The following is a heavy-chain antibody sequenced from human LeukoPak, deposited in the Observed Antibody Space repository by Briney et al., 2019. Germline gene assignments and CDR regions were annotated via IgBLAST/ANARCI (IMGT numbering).Heavy chain of an antibody. V-gene: IGHV4-34*01. D-gene: IGHD6-25*01. CDR2: INHSGST. CDR3: ARAGATHYPNWFDP. J-gene: IGHJ5*02. Sequence: SETLSLTCAVYGGSFSGYYWSWIRQPPGKGLEWIGEINHSGSTNYNPSLKSRVTISVDTSKNQFSLKLSSVTAADTAVYYCARAGATHYPNWFDPWGQGTLVTVSS. CDR1: GGSFSGYY.